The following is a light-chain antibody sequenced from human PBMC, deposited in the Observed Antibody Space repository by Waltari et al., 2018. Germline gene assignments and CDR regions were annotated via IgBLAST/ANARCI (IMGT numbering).Light chain of an antibody. CDR1: QSVSTY. CDR3: QQGSNIWT. CDR2: DAS. Sequence: EIVLTQSPATLSLSPGERATLSCRASQSVSTYLAWYQQKPGQAPRLLIYDASNRAFGIPARFTGSGSGTDFTLTISSLEPEDLAVYYCQQGSNIWTFGQGTKVEIK. V-gene: IGKV3-11*01. J-gene: IGKJ1*01.